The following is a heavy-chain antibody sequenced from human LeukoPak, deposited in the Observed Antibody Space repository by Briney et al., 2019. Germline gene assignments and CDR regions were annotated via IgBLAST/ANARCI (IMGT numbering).Heavy chain of an antibody. CDR2: INHSGST. D-gene: IGHD3-10*01. Sequence: PSETLSLTCAVYGGSFSGYYWSWIRQPPGKGLEWIGEINHSGSTNYNPSLKSRVTISVDTSKNQFSLKLSSVTAADTAVYYCARGQKGPTTPARRYYYGSGSDTAHGMDVWGQGTTVTVSS. J-gene: IGHJ6*02. CDR1: GGSFSGYY. CDR3: ARGQKGPTTPARRYYYGSGSDTAHGMDV. V-gene: IGHV4-34*01.